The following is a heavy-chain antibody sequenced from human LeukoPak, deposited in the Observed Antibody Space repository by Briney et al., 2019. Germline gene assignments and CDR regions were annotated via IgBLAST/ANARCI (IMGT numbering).Heavy chain of an antibody. V-gene: IGHV1-2*02. D-gene: IGHD6-19*01. CDR3: ARDEQWLVPISRPFYGMDV. J-gene: IGHJ6*02. Sequence: ASVKVSCKASGYTFTGYYMHWVRQAPGQGLEWMGWINPNSGSTNYAQNFQGRVTMTRDTSISTAYMELSRLKSDDTAVYYCARDEQWLVPISRPFYGMDVWGQGTTVTVSS. CDR2: INPNSGST. CDR1: GYTFTGYY.